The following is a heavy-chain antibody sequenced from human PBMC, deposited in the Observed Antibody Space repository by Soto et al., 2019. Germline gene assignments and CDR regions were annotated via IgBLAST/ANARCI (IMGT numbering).Heavy chain of an antibody. Sequence: ASVKVSCKASGGTFSSYAISWVRQAPGQGLEWMGGIIPIFGTANYAQKFQGRVTITADESTSTAYMELSSLRSEDTAVYYCARAYYYDSSGYNWFDPWGQGTLVTVSS. V-gene: IGHV1-69*13. J-gene: IGHJ5*02. D-gene: IGHD3-22*01. CDR1: GGTFSSYA. CDR2: IIPIFGTA. CDR3: ARAYYYDSSGYNWFDP.